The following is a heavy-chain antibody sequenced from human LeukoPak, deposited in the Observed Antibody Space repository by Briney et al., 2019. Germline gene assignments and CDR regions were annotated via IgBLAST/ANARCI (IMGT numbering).Heavy chain of an antibody. CDR3: ARGLTTTPNYFDP. CDR1: GFTVSNYF. CDR2: IYSDGDT. V-gene: IGHV3-53*01. Sequence: GGSLRLSCAASGFTVSNYFLNWVRQAPGKGLEWVSVIYSDGDTRYADSVKGRFIISRDNSKNTLYLQMNSLRAEDTAVYYCARGLTTTPNYFDPWGQGTLVTVSS. J-gene: IGHJ5*02. D-gene: IGHD4-17*01.